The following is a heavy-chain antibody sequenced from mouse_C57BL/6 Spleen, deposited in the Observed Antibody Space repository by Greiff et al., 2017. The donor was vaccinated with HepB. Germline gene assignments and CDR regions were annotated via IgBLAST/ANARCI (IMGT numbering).Heavy chain of an antibody. J-gene: IGHJ4*01. CDR2: IYPGDGET. D-gene: IGHD4-1*01. CDR1: GYAFSSYW. Sequence: VKLQESGAELVKPGASVKISCKASGYAFSSYWMNWVKQRPGKGLEWIGQIYPGDGETNYNGKFKGKATLTADKSSSTAYMQLSSLTSEDSAVYLCASLTGYYAMDYWGQGTSVTVSS. CDR3: ASLTGYYAMDY. V-gene: IGHV1-80*01.